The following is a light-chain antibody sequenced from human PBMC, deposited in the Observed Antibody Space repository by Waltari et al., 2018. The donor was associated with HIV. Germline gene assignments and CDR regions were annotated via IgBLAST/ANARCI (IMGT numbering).Light chain of an antibody. Sequence: QSALTQPASVSGSLGQSITISCIGTSSDIATYNYFSWYQHHPDKAPSLVIYDANSRPSGVPFRFSGSKSGNTASLTISGLQAEDEADYYCASYTITSTLVFGGGTKVTVL. CDR3: ASYTITSTLV. CDR1: SSDIATYNY. V-gene: IGLV2-14*01. J-gene: IGLJ3*02. CDR2: DAN.